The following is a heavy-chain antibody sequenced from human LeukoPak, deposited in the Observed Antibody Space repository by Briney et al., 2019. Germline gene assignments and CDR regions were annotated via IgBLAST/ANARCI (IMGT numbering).Heavy chain of an antibody. V-gene: IGHV3-30-3*01. CDR3: ARGISGGNSRGKYYFDY. D-gene: IGHD4-23*01. CDR2: ISYDGSNK. Sequence: GRSLRLSCAASGFTFSSYAMHWVRQAPGKGLEWVAVISYDGSNKYYADSVKGRSTISRDNSKNTLYLQMNSLRAEDTAVYYCARGISGGNSRGKYYFDYWGQGTLVTVSS. CDR1: GFTFSSYA. J-gene: IGHJ4*02.